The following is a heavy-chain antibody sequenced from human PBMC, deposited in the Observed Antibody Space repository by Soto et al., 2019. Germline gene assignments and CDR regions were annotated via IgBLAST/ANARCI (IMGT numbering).Heavy chain of an antibody. Sequence: QVQLQESGPGLVKPSQTLSLTCTVSGGSISSGGYYWSWIRQHPGKGLEWIGYIYYSGSTYYSPSLKSRVNISLDTSKNQFSLKLSSVTAADTAVYYCARDSPYDFWSGYSNAFDIWGQGTMVTVSS. CDR1: GGSISSGGYY. CDR2: IYYSGST. V-gene: IGHV4-31*03. J-gene: IGHJ3*02. CDR3: ARDSPYDFWSGYSNAFDI. D-gene: IGHD3-3*01.